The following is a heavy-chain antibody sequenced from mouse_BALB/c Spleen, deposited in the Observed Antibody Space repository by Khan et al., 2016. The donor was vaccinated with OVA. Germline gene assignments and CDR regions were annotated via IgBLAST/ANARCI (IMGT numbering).Heavy chain of an antibody. CDR1: GFTYSNYA. Sequence: EVELVESGGDLVQPGGSLKLSCAASGFTYSNYAMSWVRQTPEKRLEWVASISSGGSTYYPDSVKGRFTISRDNSRNILTLQMSSLRSEDTAMYYCARDYWFAYWGQGTLVTVSA. J-gene: IGHJ3*01. CDR3: ARDYWFAY. CDR2: ISSGGST. V-gene: IGHV5-6-5*01.